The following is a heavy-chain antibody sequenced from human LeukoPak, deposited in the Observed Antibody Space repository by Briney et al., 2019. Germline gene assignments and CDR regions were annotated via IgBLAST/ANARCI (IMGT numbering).Heavy chain of an antibody. D-gene: IGHD6-19*01. J-gene: IGHJ3*02. CDR2: IKQDGGEK. CDR3: ATSQTTSGRYGNAFDI. Sequence: GGSLRLSCAASGFTFSDYWMSWVRQAPGKGLEWVANIKQDGGEKYYVDSVKGRFTISRDNARKSLYLQMNSLRAEDTAVYFCATSQTTSGRYGNAFDIWGQGTMVTVSS. V-gene: IGHV3-7*01. CDR1: GFTFSDYW.